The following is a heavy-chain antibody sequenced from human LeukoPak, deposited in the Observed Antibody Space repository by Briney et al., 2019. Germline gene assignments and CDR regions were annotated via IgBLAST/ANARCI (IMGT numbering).Heavy chain of an antibody. CDR2: IIPIFGTA. Sequence: SVKVSCKASGGTFISYAISWVRQAPGRGREWMGGIIPIFGTANYAQKFQERVTITTDESTSTAYMELSRVRSEDTDVYYCARDAGLSSGYSEWKYYYYYYIDVWGKGTTVTVSS. CDR1: GGTFISYA. CDR3: ARDAGLSSGYSEWKYYYYYYIDV. V-gene: IGHV1-69*05. D-gene: IGHD3-22*01. J-gene: IGHJ6*03.